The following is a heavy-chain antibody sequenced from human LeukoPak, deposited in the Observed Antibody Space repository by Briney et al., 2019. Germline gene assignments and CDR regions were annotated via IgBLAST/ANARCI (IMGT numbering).Heavy chain of an antibody. CDR3: GADCSSTSCYILEDTPFDY. CDR1: GFTFSSYA. D-gene: IGHD2-2*02. CDR2: ISYDGSNK. J-gene: IGHJ4*02. V-gene: IGHV3-30-3*01. Sequence: GRSLRLSCAASGFTFSSYAMHWVRQAPGKGLEWVAVISYDGSNKYYADSVKGRFTISRDNSKNTLYLQMNSLRAEDTAVYYCGADCSSTSCYILEDTPFDYWGQGTLVTVSS.